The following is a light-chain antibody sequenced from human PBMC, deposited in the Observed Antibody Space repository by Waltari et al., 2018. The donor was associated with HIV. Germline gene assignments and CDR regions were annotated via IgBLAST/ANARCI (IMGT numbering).Light chain of an antibody. V-gene: IGLV2-23*02. CDR1: WSDIGRYDL. CDR3: CSYAGSGTFVV. J-gene: IGLJ3*02. CDR2: GVN. Sequence: QSALTQPASVSGSPGQSITLSSSGTWSDIGRYDLVSWYQHFPGKAPKRILYGVNERPSGVSPRYSGSKSGNTASLVISGLQSEDEADYYCCSYAGSGTFVVFGGGTRLTV.